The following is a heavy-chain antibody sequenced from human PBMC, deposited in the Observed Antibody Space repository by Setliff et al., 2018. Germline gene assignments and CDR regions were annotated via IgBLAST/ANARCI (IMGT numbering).Heavy chain of an antibody. CDR3: AAPGGGSYRF. V-gene: IGHV4-34*01. D-gene: IGHD1-26*01. Sequence: PSETLSLTCAVYGGSFSGNYWIWIRQPPGKGLEWIGEINHSGSTIYNPSLKSRVTMLVDTSKNQFSLKLSSLTAADTAVYYCAAPGGGSYRFWGQGTLVTVSS. J-gene: IGHJ4*02. CDR1: GGSFSGNY. CDR2: INHSGST.